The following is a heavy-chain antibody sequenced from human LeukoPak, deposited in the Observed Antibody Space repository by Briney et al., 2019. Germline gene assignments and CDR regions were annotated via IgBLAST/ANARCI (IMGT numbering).Heavy chain of an antibody. D-gene: IGHD3-9*01. J-gene: IGHJ4*02. CDR3: ARVLRYFDWLFLFDY. CDR1: GFTFSSYS. Sequence: GGSLRLSCAASGFTFSSYSMNWVRQAPGKGLEWVSYISTSSSTIYYADSVKGRFTISRDDAKNSLYLQMNSLRAEDTAVYYCARVLRYFDWLFLFDYWGQGTLVTVSS. CDR2: ISTSSSTI. V-gene: IGHV3-48*04.